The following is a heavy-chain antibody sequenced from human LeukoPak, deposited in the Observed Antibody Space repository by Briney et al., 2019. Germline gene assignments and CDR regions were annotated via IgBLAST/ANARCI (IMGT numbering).Heavy chain of an antibody. D-gene: IGHD1-1*01. V-gene: IGHV1-3*01. CDR1: GYTFTSYA. Sequence: AASVKVSCKASGYTFTSYAMHWVRQAPGQRLEWMGWINAGNGNTKYSQKFQDRVTITRDASASTAYMELSSLRSEDTAVYYCAILPSTTGTTSFRFDPWGQGTLVTVSS. CDR2: INAGNGNT. J-gene: IGHJ5*02. CDR3: AILPSTTGTTSFRFDP.